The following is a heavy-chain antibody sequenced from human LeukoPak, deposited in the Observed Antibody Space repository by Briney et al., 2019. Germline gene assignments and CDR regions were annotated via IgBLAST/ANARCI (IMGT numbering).Heavy chain of an antibody. J-gene: IGHJ4*02. Sequence: GGSLRLSCAASGFTFTSYIMNWVRQAPGKGLEWVSYISSSSSTIYYADSVKGRFTMSRDNAKNSLYLQMNSLRTEDTALYYCAKDSKAFRLLNYYGSGSYYTRHPNYFDYWGQGTLVTVSS. CDR3: AKDSKAFRLLNYYGSGSYYTRHPNYFDY. V-gene: IGHV3-48*04. CDR2: ISSSSSTI. CDR1: GFTFTSYI. D-gene: IGHD3-10*01.